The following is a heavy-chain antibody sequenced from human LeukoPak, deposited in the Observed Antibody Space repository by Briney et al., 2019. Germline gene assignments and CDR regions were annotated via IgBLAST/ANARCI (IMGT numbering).Heavy chain of an antibody. V-gene: IGHV1-3*01. CDR3: ARDRGGTGDFDY. CDR1: GYTFTAYA. D-gene: IGHD1-1*01. Sequence: ASVKVSCKASGYTFTAYAMHWVRRAPGQRLEWMGWINAGNGDTKYSQKFQGRVTIARDTSASTAYTELSSLRSEDTAVYYCARDRGGTGDFDYWGQGTLVTVSS. J-gene: IGHJ4*02. CDR2: INAGNGDT.